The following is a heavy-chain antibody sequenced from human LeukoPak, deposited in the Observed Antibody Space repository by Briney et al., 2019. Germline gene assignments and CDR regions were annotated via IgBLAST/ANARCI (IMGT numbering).Heavy chain of an antibody. J-gene: IGHJ4*02. Sequence: GGSLRLSCAASGFTFSSYAMSWVRQAPGKGLEWVSAISGSGGSTYYVDSVKGRFTISRDNSKNTLYLQMNSLRAEDTAVYYCAKLITGTTGGFDYWGQGALVTVSS. D-gene: IGHD1-20*01. V-gene: IGHV3-23*01. CDR3: AKLITGTTGGFDY. CDR1: GFTFSSYA. CDR2: ISGSGGST.